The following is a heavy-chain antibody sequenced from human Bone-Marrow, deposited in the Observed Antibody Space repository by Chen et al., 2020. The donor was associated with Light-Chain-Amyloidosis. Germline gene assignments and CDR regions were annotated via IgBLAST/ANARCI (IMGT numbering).Heavy chain of an antibody. D-gene: IGHD3-10*01. J-gene: IGHJ6*02. CDR1: GYTFTSFD. CDR2: INPNSGNR. Sequence: QVQLVQSGAEVKKPGASVKVSCKASGYTFTSFDINWVRQATGQGLECMGWINPNSGNRGYAQKFQGRVIMTTDTSISTAYMELSSLRPDDTAVYYCTRTLVRGEFGMDVWGQGTSVTVSS. CDR3: TRTLVRGEFGMDV. V-gene: IGHV1-8*01.